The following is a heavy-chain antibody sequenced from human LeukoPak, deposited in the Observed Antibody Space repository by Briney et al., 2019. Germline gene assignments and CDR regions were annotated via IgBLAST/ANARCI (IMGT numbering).Heavy chain of an antibody. CDR1: GYTFTGYY. CDR3: ARDRGRQWFGELLPDY. V-gene: IGHV1-2*06. Sequence: GASVKVSCKASGYTFTGYYMHWVRQAPGQGLEWMGRINPNSGGTNYAQKFQGRVTMTRDTSISTAYMELSRLRSDDTAVYYCARDRGRQWFGELLPDYWGQGTLVTVSS. J-gene: IGHJ4*02. D-gene: IGHD3-10*01. CDR2: INPNSGGT.